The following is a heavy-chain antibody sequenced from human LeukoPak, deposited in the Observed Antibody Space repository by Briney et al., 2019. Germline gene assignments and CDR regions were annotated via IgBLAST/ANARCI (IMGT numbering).Heavy chain of an antibody. CDR2: IYHSGST. J-gene: IGHJ4*02. D-gene: IGHD3-9*01. CDR1: GYSISSGYY. Sequence: PSETLSLTCTVSGYSISSGYYWGWIRQPPGKGLEWIGSIYHSGSTYYNPSLKSRVTIPVDKSKNQFSLKLSSVTAADTAVYYCATSHNYRILTPFDYWGQGTLVTVSS. V-gene: IGHV4-38-2*02. CDR3: ATSHNYRILTPFDY.